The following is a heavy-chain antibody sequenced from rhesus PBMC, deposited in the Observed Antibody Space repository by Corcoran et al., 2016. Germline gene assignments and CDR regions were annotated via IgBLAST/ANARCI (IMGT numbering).Heavy chain of an antibody. CDR3: ARLHYSSGYY. CDR2: ISGGSGSA. CDR1: GASLSTYW. D-gene: IGHD6-31*01. J-gene: IGHJ4*01. V-gene: IGHV4-147*01. Sequence: VRLQESGPGPVKPSETLSVTCAVYGASLSTYWLIWIRQPPGKGLEWIGLISGGSGSASYSPYLKSRVTISTDTSRNQFSLKLTSVTAADTAVYYCARLHYSSGYYWGQGVLVTVSS.